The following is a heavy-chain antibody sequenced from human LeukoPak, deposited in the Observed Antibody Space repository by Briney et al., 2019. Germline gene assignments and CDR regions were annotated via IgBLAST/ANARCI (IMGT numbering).Heavy chain of an antibody. V-gene: IGHV3-66*01. D-gene: IGHD3-22*01. J-gene: IGHJ4*02. CDR3: ARDSWRDYYDSGGYYY. CDR1: GFTVSSNY. CDR2: IYSGGST. Sequence: GGSLRLSCAASGFTVSSNYMSWVRQAPGKGLEWVSVIYSGGSTYYADSVKGRFTISRDNSKNTLYLQMNSLRAEDTAVYYCARDSWRDYYDSGGYYYWGRGTLVTVSS.